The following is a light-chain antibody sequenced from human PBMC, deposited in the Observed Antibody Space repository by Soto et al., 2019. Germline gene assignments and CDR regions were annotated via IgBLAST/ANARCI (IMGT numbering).Light chain of an antibody. J-gene: IGKJ4*01. V-gene: IGKV3-15*01. CDR3: QQYNNWPLT. CDR2: GAS. CDR1: QSVSSL. Sequence: EVVMKQSPATLSVSPGERATLSCRASQSVSSLLGWYQQKPGQAPRLLIYGASTRATGIPDRFSASGSGTEFALTISSLQSGDFAVYYFQQYNNWPLTFGGGTKVEIK.